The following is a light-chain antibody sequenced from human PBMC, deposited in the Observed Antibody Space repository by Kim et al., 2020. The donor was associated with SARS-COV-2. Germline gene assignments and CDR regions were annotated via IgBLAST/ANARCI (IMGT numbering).Light chain of an antibody. J-gene: IGLJ1*01. CDR2: EVS. CDR1: SSDGSSYNF. Sequence: GQLVTRYCTGTSSDGSSYNFVSWYQQPPGTAPKLRIYEVSNRPSGVPDRFSGSKSGNTASLTISGLQAEDEADYYCSSYTSSGTYVFGTGTKVSVL. CDR3: SSYTSSGTYV. V-gene: IGLV2-18*02.